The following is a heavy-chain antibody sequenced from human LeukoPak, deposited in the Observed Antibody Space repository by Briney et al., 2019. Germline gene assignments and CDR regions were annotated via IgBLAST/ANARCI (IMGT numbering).Heavy chain of an antibody. CDR2: INPNCSGT. CDR1: GYTFTGYY. V-gene: IGHV1-2*02. CDR3: ARDRSNNDY. Sequence: GASVTVSCKSSGYTFTGYYMHWVRQAPGQGLEWMGWINPNCSGTDYTQKFQGRVTMTRDTSISTAYMELRNLRSDDTAVYFCARDRSNNDYWGQGTLVTVSS. D-gene: IGHD6-13*01. J-gene: IGHJ4*02.